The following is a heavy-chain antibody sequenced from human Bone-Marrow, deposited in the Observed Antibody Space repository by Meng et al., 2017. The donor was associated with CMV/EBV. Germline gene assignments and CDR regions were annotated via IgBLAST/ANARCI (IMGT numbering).Heavy chain of an antibody. J-gene: IGHJ4*02. Sequence: GESLKISCAASGFTVSSNYMSWVRQAPGKGLEWVSVIYSGGSTYYADSVKGRFTISRDNAKNSLYLQMNSLRAEDTAVYYCARETLAYCGGDCYSLDYWGQGTLVTVSS. CDR1: GFTVSSNY. CDR2: IYSGGST. CDR3: ARETLAYCGGDCYSLDY. D-gene: IGHD2-21*01. V-gene: IGHV3-66*01.